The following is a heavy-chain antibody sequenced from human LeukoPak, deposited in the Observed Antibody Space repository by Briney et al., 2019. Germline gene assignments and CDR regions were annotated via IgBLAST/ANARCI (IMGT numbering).Heavy chain of an antibody. D-gene: IGHD5-18*01. Sequence: GGSLRLSCAASGFTFSSYGMSWVRQAPGKGLEWVSAISGDGVSTYYADSVKGRFTISRDNSKNTLYLQVNSLRAEDTAVYYCGNSDTAMVISNYYFDYWGQGTLVTVSS. V-gene: IGHV3-23*01. J-gene: IGHJ4*02. CDR1: GFTFSSYG. CDR2: ISGDGVST. CDR3: GNSDTAMVISNYYFDY.